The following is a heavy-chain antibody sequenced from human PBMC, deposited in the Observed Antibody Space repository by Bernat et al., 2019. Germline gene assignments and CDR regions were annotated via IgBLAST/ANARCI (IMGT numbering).Heavy chain of an antibody. CDR2: LYYSGST. CDR3: ARERLARDYYYGMDV. D-gene: IGHD5-12*01. V-gene: IGHV4-59*01. CDR1: GGSISSYY. Sequence: QVQLQESGPGLVKPSETLSLTCTVSGGSISSYYWSWIRQPPGKGLEWIGYLYYSGSTNYNPSLKSRVTISVDTSKNQFSLKLSSVTAADTAVYYCARERLARDYYYGMDVWGQGTTVTVSS. J-gene: IGHJ6*02.